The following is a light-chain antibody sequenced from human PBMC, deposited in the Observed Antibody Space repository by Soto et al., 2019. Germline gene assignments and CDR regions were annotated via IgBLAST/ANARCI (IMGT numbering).Light chain of an antibody. CDR2: GAS. CDR1: QSVSSSY. CDR3: QQYGSSRT. V-gene: IGKV3-20*01. J-gene: IGKJ1*01. Sequence: EIVLTQSPGTLSLSTGERDTLSCRASQSVSSSYLAWYQQKPGQAPRLLIYGASSRATGIPDRFSGSGSGTDFTLTISRLEPEDFAVYYCQQYGSSRTFGQGTKVDIK.